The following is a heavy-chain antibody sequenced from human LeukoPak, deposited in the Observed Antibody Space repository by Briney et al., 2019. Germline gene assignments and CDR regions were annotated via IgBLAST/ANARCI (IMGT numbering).Heavy chain of an antibody. CDR1: GGSFSGYY. CDR2: INHSGST. D-gene: IGHD3-16*01. V-gene: IGHV4-34*01. Sequence: PSETLSLTCAVYGGSFSGYYWSWIRQPPGKGLEWIGEINHSGSTNYNPSLKSRVTISVDTSKNQFSLKLSSVTAADTAVYYCARLERRGTYYYYMDVWGKGTTVTISS. J-gene: IGHJ6*03. CDR3: ARLERRGTYYYYMDV.